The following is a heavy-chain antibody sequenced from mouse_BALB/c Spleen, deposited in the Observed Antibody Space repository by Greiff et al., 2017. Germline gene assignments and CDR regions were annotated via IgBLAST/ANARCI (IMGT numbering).Heavy chain of an antibody. Sequence: QVQLKQSGPALVRPGVSVTISCTGSGSTFTDSAMHWVKQSHATSLEWLGVISTYDGNTNYNQKFTGKATMTVDKSSSTAYLELARLTSEESAIYYCAREVNSLLRLAYGGQGTTLTVSS. D-gene: IGHD1-2*01. CDR2: ISTYDGNT. J-gene: IGHJ2*01. CDR1: GSTFTDSA. CDR3: AREVNSLLRLAY. V-gene: IGHV1-67*01.